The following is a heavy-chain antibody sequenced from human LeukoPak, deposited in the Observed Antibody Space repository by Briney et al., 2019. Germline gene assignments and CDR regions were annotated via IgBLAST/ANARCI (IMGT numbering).Heavy chain of an antibody. Sequence: GGSLRLSCAASGFTFSSYGMHWVRQAPGKGLEWVAVISYDGSNKYYADSVKGRFTISRDNSKNTLYLQMNSLRAEDTAVYYCAKDGRPYYYYGMDVWGQGTTVTASS. J-gene: IGHJ6*02. D-gene: IGHD1-1*01. CDR2: ISYDGSNK. CDR1: GFTFSSYG. V-gene: IGHV3-30*18. CDR3: AKDGRPYYYYGMDV.